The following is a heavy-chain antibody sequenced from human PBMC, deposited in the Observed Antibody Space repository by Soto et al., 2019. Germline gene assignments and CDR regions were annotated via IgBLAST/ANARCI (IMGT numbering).Heavy chain of an antibody. J-gene: IGHJ5*02. D-gene: IGHD2-2*01. CDR1: GDSISSTSYY. CDR2: IYYTGST. V-gene: IGHV4-39*01. Sequence: PXETLSLTCTVSGDSISSTSYYGGWIRQPPGKGLEWIGSIYYTGSTYYNPSLKSRVTISVDTSKSQFSLKPTSVTAADTAVYYCARHGGYCSSPTCFANWFDPWGQGTLVTVSS. CDR3: ARHGGYCSSPTCFANWFDP.